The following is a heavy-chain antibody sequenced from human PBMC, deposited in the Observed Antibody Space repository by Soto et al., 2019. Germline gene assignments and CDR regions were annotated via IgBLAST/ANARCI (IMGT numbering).Heavy chain of an antibody. CDR1: GGSFSSYS. J-gene: IGHJ3*02. CDR3: ARGSRVGPAAINAFDI. D-gene: IGHD2-2*01. V-gene: IGHV4-59*01. CDR2: IYYSGST. Sequence: SETLSLTCTVSGGSFSSYSWNWIRQPPGKGLEWIGYIYYSGSTNYNPSLESRVTMSVDTSKRQFSLKLSSVTAAETAVYYCARGSRVGPAAINAFDIWGQGTMVTVSS.